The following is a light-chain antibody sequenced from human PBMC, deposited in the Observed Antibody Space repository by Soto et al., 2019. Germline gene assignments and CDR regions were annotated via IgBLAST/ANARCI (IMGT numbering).Light chain of an antibody. CDR1: QSVTSTY. CDR2: GAS. Sequence: EFVLAQSPGTLSLSPGERATLSCRASQSVTSTYLAWYQQKPGQAPRLLIYGASSRAIGIPDRFSGSVSGSDFILTINRLEPEDFAVYYCQQYGSSHTVGQGTRLEIK. V-gene: IGKV3-20*01. CDR3: QQYGSSHT. J-gene: IGKJ5*01.